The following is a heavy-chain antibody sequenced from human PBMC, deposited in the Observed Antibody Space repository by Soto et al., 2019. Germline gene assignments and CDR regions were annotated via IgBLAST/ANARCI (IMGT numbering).Heavy chain of an antibody. CDR2: ITWNGANT. CDR1: GFRFDEYN. D-gene: IGHD3-16*01. Sequence: GGSLRLSCAASGFRFDEYNMHWVRQAPGKGLEWLSLITWNGANTYYADSVKGRFTISRDGTTKSVSLQMTSLKREDTGLYYCARETLSYGSALDVWGQGTTVTVSS. CDR3: ARETLSYGSALDV. J-gene: IGHJ6*02. V-gene: IGHV3-43*01.